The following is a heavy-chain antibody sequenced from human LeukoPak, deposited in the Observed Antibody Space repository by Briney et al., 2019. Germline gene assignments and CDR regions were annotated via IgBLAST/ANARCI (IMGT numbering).Heavy chain of an antibody. J-gene: IGHJ4*02. CDR1: GFPFSSYS. Sequence: GGSLRLSCAASGFPFSSYSMNWVRQAPGKGLEWVSSISTSSGYIYYADSVKGRFTISRDNAKNSLSLQMNSLSAEDTAVYYCARESRDGYNPFDYWGQGTLVTVSS. V-gene: IGHV3-21*01. D-gene: IGHD5-24*01. CDR2: ISTSSGYI. CDR3: ARESRDGYNPFDY.